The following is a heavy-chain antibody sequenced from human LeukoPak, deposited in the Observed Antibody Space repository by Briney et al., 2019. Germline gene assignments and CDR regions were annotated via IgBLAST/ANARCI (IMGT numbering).Heavy chain of an antibody. CDR2: MNPNSGNT. D-gene: IGHD3-22*01. J-gene: IGHJ4*02. CDR3: ARGRRNYYGLDY. CDR1: GYTFTSYD. V-gene: IGHV1-8*01. Sequence: ASVKVSGKASGYTFTSYDINWVRQATGQGLEWMGWMNPNSGNTGYAQKFQGRVTMTRNTSISTAYMELSSLRSEDTAVYYCARGRRNYYGLDYWGQGTLVTVSS.